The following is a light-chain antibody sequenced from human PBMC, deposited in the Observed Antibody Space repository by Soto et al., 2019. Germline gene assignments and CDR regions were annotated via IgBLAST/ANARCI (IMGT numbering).Light chain of an antibody. Sequence: EIAMTQSPGTLSLSPGETATLSCRASQSVSSNYVAWFHQKPGQAPRLLIYGASSRATGVPDRFSAIGSGTDFTLTISRLEPEGFAVHYCQQYGRSPFTFGPGTKVDIK. V-gene: IGKV3-20*01. J-gene: IGKJ3*01. CDR3: QQYGRSPFT. CDR2: GAS. CDR1: QSVSSNY.